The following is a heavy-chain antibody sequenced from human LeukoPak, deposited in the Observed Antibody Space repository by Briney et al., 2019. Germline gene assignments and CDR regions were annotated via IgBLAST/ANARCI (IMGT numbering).Heavy chain of an antibody. CDR3: AKRYSGSSGLYNFDY. V-gene: IGHV3-23*01. CDR2: ITGSTGST. Sequence: GGSLRLSCAASGFTFSSYAMTWVRQPPGKGLEGVSSITGSTGSTYYADSVKGRFTISRDNSKNTLYLQMNSLRAEDTAVYYCAKRYSGSSGLYNFDYWGQGTLVTVSS. CDR1: GFTFSSYA. J-gene: IGHJ4*02. D-gene: IGHD1-26*01.